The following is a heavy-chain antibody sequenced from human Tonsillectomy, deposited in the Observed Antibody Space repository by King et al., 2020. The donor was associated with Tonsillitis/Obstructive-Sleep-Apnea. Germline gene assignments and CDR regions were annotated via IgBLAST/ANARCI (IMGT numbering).Heavy chain of an antibody. V-gene: IGHV3-21*01. Sequence: VQLVESGGGLVKPGGSLRLSCAASGFTFTSYSINWVRQAPGKGLEWVSSISSSSSYIYYADSLKGRFTISRDNAKNSLYLPMNSLRAEDTAVYYCARDSGTVAGNFDYWGQGTLVTVSS. D-gene: IGHD6-19*01. CDR3: ARDSGTVAGNFDY. J-gene: IGHJ4*02. CDR1: GFTFTSYS. CDR2: ISSSSSYI.